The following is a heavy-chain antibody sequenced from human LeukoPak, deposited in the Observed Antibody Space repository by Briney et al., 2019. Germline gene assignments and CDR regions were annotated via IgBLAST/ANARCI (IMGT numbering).Heavy chain of an antibody. V-gene: IGHV4-59*08. CDR3: ARLTTVTAYYYYYGMDV. Sequence: SETLSITCTVSGGSISSYYWSWIRQPPGKGLEWIGYIYYSGSTNYNPSLKSRVTISVDTSKNQFSLKLSSVTAADTAVYYCARLTTVTAYYYYYGMDVWGQGTTVTVSS. CDR1: GGSISSYY. D-gene: IGHD4-17*01. J-gene: IGHJ6*02. CDR2: IYYSGST.